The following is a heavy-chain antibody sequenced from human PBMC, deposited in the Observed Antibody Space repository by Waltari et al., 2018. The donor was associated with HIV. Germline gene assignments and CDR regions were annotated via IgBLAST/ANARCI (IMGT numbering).Heavy chain of an antibody. V-gene: IGHV4-34*01. Sequence: QVQLQQWGAGLLTPSEPLSLTCAVHGGSFSGYYWSWLRPPPGTGLERIGEINHSGSTNYNPSLKSRVTISVDTSKNQFSLKLSSVTAADTAVYYCARDTRVFGVVWKESRFDPWGQGTLVTVSS. CDR1: GGSFSGYY. J-gene: IGHJ5*02. CDR2: INHSGST. D-gene: IGHD3-3*01. CDR3: ARDTRVFGVVWKESRFDP.